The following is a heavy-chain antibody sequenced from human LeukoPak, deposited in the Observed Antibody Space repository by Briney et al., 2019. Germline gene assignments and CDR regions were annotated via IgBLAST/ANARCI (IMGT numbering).Heavy chain of an antibody. CDR3: AKRLGESSGWYYLDS. D-gene: IGHD6-19*01. CDR2: ISYDGSIR. CDR1: GFTFSSYA. V-gene: IGHV3-30*18. Sequence: GGSLRLSCSASGFTFSSYAMHWVRRAPGKGLEWVAVISYDGSIRYYADSVKGRFTVSRDNSKSTLNLQMNSLRGEDTAVYYCAKRLGESSGWYYLDSWGQGTLVTVSS. J-gene: IGHJ4*02.